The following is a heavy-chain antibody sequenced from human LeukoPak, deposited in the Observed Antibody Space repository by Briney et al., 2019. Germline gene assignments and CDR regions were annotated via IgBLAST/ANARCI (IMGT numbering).Heavy chain of an antibody. CDR1: GYTFTSYD. CDR2: MNPNSGNT. V-gene: IGHV1-8*03. J-gene: IGHJ4*02. Sequence: ASVKVSCKASGYTFTSYDINWVRQAAGQGLEWMGWMNPNSGNTGYAQKFQGRVTITRNTSISTAYMELSSLRSEDTAVYYCAREIAAAAIDYWGQGTLVTVSS. D-gene: IGHD6-13*01. CDR3: AREIAAAAIDY.